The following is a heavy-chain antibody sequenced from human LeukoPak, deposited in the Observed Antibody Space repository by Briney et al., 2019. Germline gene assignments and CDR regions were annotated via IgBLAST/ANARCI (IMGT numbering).Heavy chain of an antibody. CDR3: ARDGGYSMRGFDY. CDR1: GVSVSSGSYY. J-gene: IGHJ4*02. CDR2: IYYSGST. V-gene: IGHV4-61*01. Sequence: SETLSLTCTVSGVSVSSGSYYWSWIRQPPGKGLEWIGYIYYSGSTNYNPSLKSRVTISVDTSKNQFSLKLSSVTAADTAVYYCARDGGYSMRGFDYWGQGTLVTVSS. D-gene: IGHD6-13*01.